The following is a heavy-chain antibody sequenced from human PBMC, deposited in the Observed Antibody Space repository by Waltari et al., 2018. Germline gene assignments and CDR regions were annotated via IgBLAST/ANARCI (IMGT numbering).Heavy chain of an antibody. Sequence: EVQLVQSGAEVKKPGESLKISCKGSGYSFTSYWIGWVRQMPGKGLEWMGIIHPGDSATRYSPSLQGQVTSSADKSISTAYLQWSSLKASDTAMYYCARLGCSGGSCYRRGVDYWGQGTLVTVSS. CDR3: ARLGCSGGSCYRRGVDY. J-gene: IGHJ4*02. CDR1: GYSFTSYW. D-gene: IGHD2-15*01. V-gene: IGHV5-51*01. CDR2: IHPGDSAT.